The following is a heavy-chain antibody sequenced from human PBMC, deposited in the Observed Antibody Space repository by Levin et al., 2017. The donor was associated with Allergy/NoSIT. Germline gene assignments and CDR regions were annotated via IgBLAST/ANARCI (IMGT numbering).Heavy chain of an antibody. D-gene: IGHD1-26*01. Sequence: GASVKVSCAASGLTFSDYWMTWVRQPPGKGLEWVANINQDGSQKYHAESVKGRFTISRDNAKNSLFLQMNYLGTDDTAVYFCARDTTVGGEAWGQGTLVTVSS. CDR1: GLTFSDYW. CDR2: INQDGSQK. CDR3: ARDTTVGGEA. J-gene: IGHJ5*02. V-gene: IGHV3-7*03.